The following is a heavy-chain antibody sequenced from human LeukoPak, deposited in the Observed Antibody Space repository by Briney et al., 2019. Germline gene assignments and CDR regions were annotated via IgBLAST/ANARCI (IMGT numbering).Heavy chain of an antibody. Sequence: GVSLRLSCAGSGFTFTSYAVHWVRQAPGKRLEWVAFISSDGSTEHYADSVKGRFTLSRDNSKNTVSLQMNSLGAEDTAVYYCARGNGSGNFDYWGQGTLVTVSS. CDR2: ISSDGSTE. CDR3: ARGNGSGNFDY. D-gene: IGHD3-10*01. V-gene: IGHV3-30-3*01. CDR1: GFTFTSYA. J-gene: IGHJ4*02.